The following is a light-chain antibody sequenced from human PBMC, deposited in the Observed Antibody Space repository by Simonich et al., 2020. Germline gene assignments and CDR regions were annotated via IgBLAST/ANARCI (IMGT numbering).Light chain of an antibody. CDR1: QSVSSN. CDR2: CAS. J-gene: IGKJ1*01. V-gene: IGKV3-15*01. CDR3: QQYNNWPRT. Sequence: EIVMTQSPATLSVSPGERATLSCRASQSVSSNLAWYQQKPGQAPRLLIYCASTRATGIPARFSGSWSGTEFTLTISSLQSEDFAVYYCQQYNNWPRTFGQGTKVEIK.